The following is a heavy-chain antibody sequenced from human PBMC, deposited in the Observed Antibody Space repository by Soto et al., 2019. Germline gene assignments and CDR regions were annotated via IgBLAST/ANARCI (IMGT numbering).Heavy chain of an antibody. CDR3: AASVDTAMVTMGTGFDP. D-gene: IGHD5-18*01. J-gene: IGHJ5*02. CDR1: GGTFSSYA. Sequence: QVQLVQSGAEVKKPGSSVKVSCKASGGTFSSYAISWVRQAPGQGLEWMGGIIPIFGTANYAQKFQGRVTITADESTSTAYMELSSLRSEDTAVYYCAASVDTAMVTMGTGFDPWGQGTLVTVSS. CDR2: IIPIFGTA. V-gene: IGHV1-69*01.